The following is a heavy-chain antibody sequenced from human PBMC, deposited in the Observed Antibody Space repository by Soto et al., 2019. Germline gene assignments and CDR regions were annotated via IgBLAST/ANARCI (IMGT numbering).Heavy chain of an antibody. V-gene: IGHV3-30*18. D-gene: IGHD5-12*01. J-gene: IGHJ4*02. CDR3: AKDSDPYSGYDPTDY. Sequence: QVQLVESGGGVVQPGRSLRLSCAASGFTFSSYGMHWVRQAPGKGLEWVAVISYDGSNKYYADSVKGRFTISGDNSKNTLYLQMNSLRAEDTAVYYCAKDSDPYSGYDPTDYWGQGTLVTVSS. CDR1: GFTFSSYG. CDR2: ISYDGSNK.